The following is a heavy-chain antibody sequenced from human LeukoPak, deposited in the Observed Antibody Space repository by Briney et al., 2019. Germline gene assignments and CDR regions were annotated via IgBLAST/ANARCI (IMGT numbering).Heavy chain of an antibody. CDR2: INHSGST. D-gene: IGHD3-10*01. V-gene: IGHV4-34*01. J-gene: IGHJ5*02. CDR1: GGSFSGYY. Sequence: SETLSLTCAVYGGSFSGYYWSWIRQPPGKGLEWIGEINHSGSTNYNPSLKSRVTISVDTSKNQFSLKLSSVTAADTAVYYCARERGSGSYSRCDPWGQGTLVTVSS. CDR3: ARERGSGSYSRCDP.